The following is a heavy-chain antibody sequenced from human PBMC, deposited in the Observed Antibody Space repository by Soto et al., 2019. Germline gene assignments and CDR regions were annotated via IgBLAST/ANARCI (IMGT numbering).Heavy chain of an antibody. CDR2: ISGSGGST. V-gene: IGHV3-23*01. D-gene: IGHD3-16*01. CDR1: GFTFSAFA. CDR3: AKSGGGGDIGDYFDY. J-gene: IGHJ4*02. Sequence: EVQLLESGGSLVQPGGSLTLSCAASGFTFSAFAMSWVRQAPGKGLEWVSTISGSGGSTYNADSVKGRFTFSRDNFANRLNLQMNSLRADDTAVYYCAKSGGGGDIGDYFDYWGQGTLVTVSS.